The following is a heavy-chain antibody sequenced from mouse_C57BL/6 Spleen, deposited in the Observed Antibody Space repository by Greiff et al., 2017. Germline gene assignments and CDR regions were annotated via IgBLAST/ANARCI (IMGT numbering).Heavy chain of an antibody. CDR2: ISYDGSN. V-gene: IGHV3-6*01. Sequence: EVKLMESGPGLVKPSQSLSLTCSVTGYSITSGYYWNWIRQFPGNKLEWMGYISYDGSNNYNPSLKNRISITRDTSKNQFFLKLNSVTTEDTATYYCARDRDGYPSWFAYWGQGTLVTVSA. CDR1: GYSITSGYY. J-gene: IGHJ3*01. CDR3: ARDRDGYPSWFAY. D-gene: IGHD2-3*01.